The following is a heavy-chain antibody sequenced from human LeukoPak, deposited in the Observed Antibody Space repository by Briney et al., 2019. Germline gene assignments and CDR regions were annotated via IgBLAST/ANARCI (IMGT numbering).Heavy chain of an antibody. D-gene: IGHD6-13*01. CDR1: GYTFTGYY. J-gene: IGHJ4*02. CDR3: AREEQLVMRY. V-gene: IGHV1-2*04. CDR2: INPNSGGT. Sequence: ASVKVSCKASGYTFTGYYMHWVRQAPGQGLEWMGWINPNSGGTNYAQKFQGWVTMTRDTSISTAYMELSGLRSDDTAVYYCAREEQLVMRYWGQGTLVTVSS.